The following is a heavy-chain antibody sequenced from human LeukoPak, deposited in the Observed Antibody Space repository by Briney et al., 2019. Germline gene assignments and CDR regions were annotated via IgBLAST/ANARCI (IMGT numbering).Heavy chain of an antibody. CDR1: GGSINTNSYS. CDR2: ISYSGST. V-gene: IGHV4-39*01. D-gene: IGHD2-15*01. J-gene: IGHJ4*02. CDR3: ARFGGLFCTGGTCYSGFDY. Sequence: PSETLSLTCTVSGGSINTNSYSWGWIRQPPGKGLEWIGSISYSGSTYYNPSLKSRVTMSVDTSKSQFSLKLISVTAADTAVYCCARFGGLFCTGGTCYSGFDYWGQGTLVTASS.